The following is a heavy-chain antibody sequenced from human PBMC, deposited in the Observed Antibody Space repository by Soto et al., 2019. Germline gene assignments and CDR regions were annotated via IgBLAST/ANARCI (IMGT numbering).Heavy chain of an antibody. V-gene: IGHV3-13*05. D-gene: IGHD2-15*01. CDR2: IGAADDP. J-gene: IGHJ6*02. CDR1: GFTFSAYD. CDR3: ARAYSGRLPRRADYYFAMDV. Sequence: VGSLRLSCAASGFTFSAYDMHWVRQTTGKGLEWVSAIGAADDPYYLGSVKGRFTISRENAKNSLYLQMNSLRAEDTAVYYCARAYSGRLPRRADYYFAMDVWGQGTTVTVSS.